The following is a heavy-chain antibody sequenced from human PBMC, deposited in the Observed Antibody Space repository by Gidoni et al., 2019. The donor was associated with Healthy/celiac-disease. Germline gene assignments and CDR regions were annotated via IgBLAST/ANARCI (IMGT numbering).Heavy chain of an antibody. V-gene: IGHV4-34*01. J-gene: IGHJ4*02. CDR3: ARGPYSSGWYQLYYFDY. Sequence: QVQLQQWGAGLLEPSETLSLTCAVYGGSFSGYYWIWIRQPPGKGRAWIGEINHSGSTNYNPSLKSRVTISVDTSKNQFALKLSSVTAADTAVYYCARGPYSSGWYQLYYFDYWGQGTLVTVSS. CDR1: GGSFSGYY. D-gene: IGHD6-19*01. CDR2: INHSGST.